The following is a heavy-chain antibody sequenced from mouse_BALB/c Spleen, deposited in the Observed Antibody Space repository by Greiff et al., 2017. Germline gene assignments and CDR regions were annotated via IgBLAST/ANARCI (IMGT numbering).Heavy chain of an antibody. D-gene: IGHD2-2*01. CDR3: ARGGGYDGYYYAMDY. CDR2: ISNGGGST. Sequence: DVHLVESGGGLVQPGGSLKLSCAASGFTFSSYTMSWVRQTPEKRLEWVAYISNGGGSTYYPDTVKGRFTISRDNAKNTLYLQMSSLKSEDTAMYYCARGGGYDGYYYAMDYWGQGTSVTVSS. CDR1: GFTFSSYT. V-gene: IGHV5-12-2*01. J-gene: IGHJ4*01.